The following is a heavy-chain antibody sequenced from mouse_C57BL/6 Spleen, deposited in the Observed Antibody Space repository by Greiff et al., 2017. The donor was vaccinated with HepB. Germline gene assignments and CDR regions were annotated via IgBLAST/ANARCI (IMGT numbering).Heavy chain of an antibody. V-gene: IGHV1-82*01. CDR2: IYPGDGDT. CDR3: AIITTVVDCFDY. Sequence: QVQLQQSGPELVKPGASVKISCKASGYAFSSSWMNWVKQRPGQGLEWIGRIYPGDGDTNYNEKFKGKATLTADKSSSTTYMQLSSLTSEDSAVYFCAIITTVVDCFDYWGQGTTLTVSS. J-gene: IGHJ2*01. D-gene: IGHD1-1*01. CDR1: GYAFSSSW.